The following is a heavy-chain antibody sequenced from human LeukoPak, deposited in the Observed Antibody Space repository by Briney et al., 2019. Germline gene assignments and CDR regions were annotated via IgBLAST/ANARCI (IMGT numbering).Heavy chain of an antibody. CDR2: TYYRSKWYN. CDR3: ATHSPQLERPLWLSHLYDAFDI. Sequence: SQTLSLTCAISGDSISSSSAAWNWIRQSPSRGLEWLGRTYYRSKWYNDYAVSVKSRITINPDPSKNQFSLQLNSVTSEDTAVYYCATHSPQLERPLWLSHLYDAFDIWGQGTMVAVSS. J-gene: IGHJ3*02. D-gene: IGHD6-6*01. V-gene: IGHV6-1*01. CDR1: GDSISSSSAA.